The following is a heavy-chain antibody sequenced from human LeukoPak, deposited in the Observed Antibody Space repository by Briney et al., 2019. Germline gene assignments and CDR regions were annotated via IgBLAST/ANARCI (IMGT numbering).Heavy chain of an antibody. Sequence: GGSLRLSCAASGFTISSYWMNWGRQAPGKGLEWVGRITSKTDGGTTDYAAPVKGRFTISREDSKNTLYLQMNSLKIEDTAVYYCTTPYCSNDVCSLDAFNIWGQGTMVTVSS. CDR3: TTPYCSNDVCSLDAFNI. CDR1: GFTISSYW. D-gene: IGHD2-8*01. V-gene: IGHV3-15*01. CDR2: ITSKTDGGTT. J-gene: IGHJ3*02.